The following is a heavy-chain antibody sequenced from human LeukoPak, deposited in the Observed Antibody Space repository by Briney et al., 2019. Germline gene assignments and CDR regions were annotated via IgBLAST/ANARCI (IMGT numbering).Heavy chain of an antibody. V-gene: IGHV3-23*01. CDR1: GFTFSSYA. Sequence: GGSLRLSCAASGFTFSSYAMSWVRKAPGKGLEWVSTISHSGGSTYYADSVKGRFTISRDNSKNTLYLQMNSLRAEDTAVYYCAKRKQLAYDFDYWGQGTLVTVSS. D-gene: IGHD6-6*01. J-gene: IGHJ4*02. CDR2: ISHSGGST. CDR3: AKRKQLAYDFDY.